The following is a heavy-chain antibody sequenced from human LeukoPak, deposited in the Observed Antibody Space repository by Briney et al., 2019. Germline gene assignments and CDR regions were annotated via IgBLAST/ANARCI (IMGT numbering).Heavy chain of an antibody. Sequence: SETLSLTCSVSGVSITSNYYNWIRQPPGKGLEWIAYIYYRGTTNYNPSLKTRVTVSVDTSKNQVSLKLNSVTAADAAVYYCARGQDSSGPYASFDIWGQGTVVNVSS. CDR3: ARGQDSSGPYASFDI. CDR2: IYYRGTT. D-gene: IGHD3-22*01. V-gene: IGHV4-59*01. CDR1: GVSITSNY. J-gene: IGHJ3*02.